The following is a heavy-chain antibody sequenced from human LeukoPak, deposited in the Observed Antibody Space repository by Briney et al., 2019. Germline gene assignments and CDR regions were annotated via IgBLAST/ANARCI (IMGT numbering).Heavy chain of an antibody. CDR3: ARAAYCSSTSCLWFDP. V-gene: IGHV4-59*01. J-gene: IGHJ5*02. Sequence: SETLSLTFTVSGGSISSYYWSWIRQPPGKGRERIGYIYYSGSTNYNPSLKSRVTISVDTSKNQFSLKLSSVTAADTAVYYCARAAYCSSTSCLWFDPWGQGTLVTVSS. CDR2: IYYSGST. D-gene: IGHD2-2*01. CDR1: GGSISSYY.